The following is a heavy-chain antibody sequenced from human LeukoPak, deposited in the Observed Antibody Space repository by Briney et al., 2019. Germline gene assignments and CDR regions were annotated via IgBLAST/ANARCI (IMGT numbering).Heavy chain of an antibody. D-gene: IGHD2-8*02. J-gene: IGHJ4*02. CDR3: ARHDFSGGGVA. Sequence: GESLKISCEGSEYSFNNYWIDWVRQLPGRDLEWMGIIYVGNSDTRYSPSFQGRITLSVDKSITTAYMQLSSLKASDTAMYYCARHDFSGGGVAWGQGTLVTVSS. CDR1: EYSFNNYW. V-gene: IGHV5-51*01. CDR2: IYVGNSDT.